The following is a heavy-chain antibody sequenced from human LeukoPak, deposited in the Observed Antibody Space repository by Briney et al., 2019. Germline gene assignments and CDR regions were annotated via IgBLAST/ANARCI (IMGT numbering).Heavy chain of an antibody. Sequence: ASVKVSCKVSGYTLTELSMHWVRQAPGKGLEWMGGFDPEDGKTIYAQKFQGRVTMTEDTSTDTACMELSSLRSEDTAMYHCATVITISRFDPWGQGTLVTVSS. CDR3: ATVITISRFDP. J-gene: IGHJ5*02. CDR2: FDPEDGKT. CDR1: GYTLTELS. V-gene: IGHV1-24*01. D-gene: IGHD3-3*01.